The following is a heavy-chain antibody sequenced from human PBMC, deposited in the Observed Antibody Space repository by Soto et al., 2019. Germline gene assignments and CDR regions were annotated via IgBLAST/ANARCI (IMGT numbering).Heavy chain of an antibody. J-gene: IGHJ6*03. V-gene: IGHV4-59*01. D-gene: IGHD4-17*01. CDR2: IYYSGST. Sequence: SETLSLTCTVSGGSISSYYWSWIRQPPGKGLEWIGYIYYSGSTNYNPSLKSRVTISVDTSKNQFSLKLSSVTAADTAVYYCARRYYGDPGYYYYYYMDVSGKGTTVTVSS. CDR3: ARRYYGDPGYYYYYYMDV. CDR1: GGSISSYY.